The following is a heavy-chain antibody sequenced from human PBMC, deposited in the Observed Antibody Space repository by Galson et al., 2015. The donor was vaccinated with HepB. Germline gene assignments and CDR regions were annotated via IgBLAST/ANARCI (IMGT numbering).Heavy chain of an antibody. CDR3: ASRIRRLGGSWGDYVYY. J-gene: IGHJ4*02. D-gene: IGHD3-16*01. V-gene: IGHV4-38-2*02. CDR2: IYHSGST. CDR1: GYSISSGYY. Sequence: TLSLTCTVSGYSISSGYYWGWIRQPPGKGLEWIGSIYHSGSTYYNPSLKSRVTISVDTSKNQFSLKLSSVTAADTAVYYCASRIRRLGGSWGDYVYYWGQGTLVTVSP.